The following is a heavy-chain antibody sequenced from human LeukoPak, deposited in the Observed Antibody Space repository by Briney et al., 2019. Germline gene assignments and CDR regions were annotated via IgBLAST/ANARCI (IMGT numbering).Heavy chain of an antibody. Sequence: SETLSLTCTVSGGSISSGSYYWSWIRQPAGKGLEWIGRIYTSGSTNYNPSLKSRVTISVDTSKNQFSLKLSSVTAADTAVYYCARASIAAAGTDWFDPWGQGTLVTVSS. V-gene: IGHV4-61*02. CDR1: GGSISSGSYY. J-gene: IGHJ5*02. CDR2: IYTSGST. CDR3: ARASIAAAGTDWFDP. D-gene: IGHD6-13*01.